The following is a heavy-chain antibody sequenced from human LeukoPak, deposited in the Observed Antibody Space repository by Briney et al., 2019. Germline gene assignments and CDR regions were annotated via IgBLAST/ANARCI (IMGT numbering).Heavy chain of an antibody. CDR2: ISSSSSYI. V-gene: IGHV3-21*01. CDR1: GFTFSSHS. D-gene: IGHD6-19*01. CDR3: ARYSSSIDAFDI. J-gene: IGHJ3*02. Sequence: PGGSLRLSCAASGFTFSSHSMNWVSQAPGEGREWVSSISSSSSYIYYADSVKGRFTISRDNAKNSLYLQMNSLRAEDTAVYYCARYSSSIDAFDIWGQGTMVTVSS.